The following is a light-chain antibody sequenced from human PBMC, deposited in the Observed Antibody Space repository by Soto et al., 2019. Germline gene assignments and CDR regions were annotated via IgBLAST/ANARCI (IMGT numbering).Light chain of an antibody. CDR1: QSVGSN. J-gene: IGKJ5*01. Sequence: IGLTQSPSTLSVSPGDRATLSCRASQSVGSNLAWYQQKPGQAPRLLIYGASTMATGIPPRFSGSGSGTEFALTISSLQSEDFAVYYCQQYNNWPITFGQGTRLENK. V-gene: IGKV3-15*01. CDR3: QQYNNWPIT. CDR2: GAS.